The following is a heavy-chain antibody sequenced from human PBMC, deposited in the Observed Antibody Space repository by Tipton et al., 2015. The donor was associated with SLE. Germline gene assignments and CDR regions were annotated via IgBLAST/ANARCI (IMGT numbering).Heavy chain of an antibody. J-gene: IGHJ4*02. Sequence: TLSLTCTVSGGSISSQYWSWIRQPPGKGLEWIGFIYSSGSTNYNPSLKSRVTISVDKSKNQFSLNLRSVAAADTAVYYCARQILVQYFDHWGQGSLVTVSS. CDR3: ARQILVQYFDH. CDR1: GGSISSQY. D-gene: IGHD6-13*01. V-gene: IGHV4-59*08. CDR2: IYSSGST.